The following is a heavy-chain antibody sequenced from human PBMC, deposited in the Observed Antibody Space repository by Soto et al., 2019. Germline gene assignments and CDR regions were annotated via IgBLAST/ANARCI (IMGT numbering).Heavy chain of an antibody. CDR2: IVVGSGNT. J-gene: IGHJ4*02. D-gene: IGHD2-15*01. V-gene: IGHV1-58*01. Sequence: QMQLVQSGPEVKKPGTSVKVSCKASGFTFTSSAVQWVRQARGQRLEWIGWIVVGSGNTNYAQKFQERVTITRDMSTSTAYMELSSLRSEDTAVYYCAADQGYCSGGSCYSGFDYWGKGTLVTVSS. CDR3: AADQGYCSGGSCYSGFDY. CDR1: GFTFTSSA.